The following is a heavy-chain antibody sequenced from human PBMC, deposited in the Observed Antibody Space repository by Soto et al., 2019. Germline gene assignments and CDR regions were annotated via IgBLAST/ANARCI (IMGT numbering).Heavy chain of an antibody. CDR3: ARKVSTVLTHAVDY. CDR1: GDSISSTSYH. J-gene: IGHJ4*02. V-gene: IGHV4-39*01. Sequence: QLQLQESGPGLVKPSETLSLTCSVSGDSISSTSYHWGWIRQPPGKGLEWIGSIYYSGTTYYNPSLKSRVTISVDTSKKQFSLNLSSVTAADTAVYYCARKVSTVLTHAVDYWGQGTLVTVSS. D-gene: IGHD4-17*01. CDR2: IYYSGTT.